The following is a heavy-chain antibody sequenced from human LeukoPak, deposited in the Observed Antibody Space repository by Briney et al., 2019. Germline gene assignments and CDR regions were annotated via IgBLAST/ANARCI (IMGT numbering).Heavy chain of an antibody. Sequence: GGSLRLSCAGSGFTFSSYWMHWVRQAPGKGLVWVSRINSDGTSTHYADSVKGRFTISRDNAKNTLYLQMNSLRAEDTAVYYCTRVYGSESYTFDYWGQGTLVTVSS. CDR2: INSDGTST. CDR1: GFTFSSYW. J-gene: IGHJ4*02. D-gene: IGHD3-10*01. V-gene: IGHV3-74*01. CDR3: TRVYGSESYTFDY.